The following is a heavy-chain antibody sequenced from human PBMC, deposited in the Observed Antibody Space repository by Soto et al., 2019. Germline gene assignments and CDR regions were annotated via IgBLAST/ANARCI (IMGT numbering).Heavy chain of an antibody. CDR3: ARGTTVVNYYYYGMDV. Sequence: QVQLVESGGGVVQPGRSLRLSCAASGFTFSSYAMHWVRQAPGKGLEWVAVISYDGSNKYYADSVKGRFTISRDNSKNTLYLQMNSLRAEDTAVYYCARGTTVVNYYYYGMDVWSQGTTVTVSS. J-gene: IGHJ6*02. CDR2: ISYDGSNK. V-gene: IGHV3-30-3*01. D-gene: IGHD4-17*01. CDR1: GFTFSSYA.